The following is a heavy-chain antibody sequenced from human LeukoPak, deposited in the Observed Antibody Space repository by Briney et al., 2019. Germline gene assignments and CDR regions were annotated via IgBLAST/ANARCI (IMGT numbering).Heavy chain of an antibody. CDR3: ARGPNLGIQQAVAFDI. Sequence: SVKVSCKASGGTFSSYAISWVRQAPGPGLEWMGRIIPIFGTANYAQKFQGRVTITSDESTSTAYMELSSLRSEDTAVYYCARGPNLGIQQAVAFDIWGQGTMVTVSS. D-gene: IGHD5-18*01. J-gene: IGHJ3*02. CDR2: IIPIFGTA. V-gene: IGHV1-69*13. CDR1: GGTFSSYA.